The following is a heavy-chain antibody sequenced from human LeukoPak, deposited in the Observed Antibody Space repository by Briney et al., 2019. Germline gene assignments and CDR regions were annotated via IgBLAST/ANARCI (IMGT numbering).Heavy chain of an antibody. CDR1: GYSVNEFS. CDR3: ATLDSYYDTTGRPLLPD. V-gene: IGHV1-24*01. Sequence: ASVKVSCKVSGYSVNEFSMHWVRQAPGLGLEWMGGFNREDDAPVYAQQFQGRVTMTEDTSTDTAYMELSSLRSEDTALYYCATLDSYYDTTGRPLLPDWGQGTLVTVSS. J-gene: IGHJ4*02. CDR2: FNREDDAP. D-gene: IGHD3-22*01.